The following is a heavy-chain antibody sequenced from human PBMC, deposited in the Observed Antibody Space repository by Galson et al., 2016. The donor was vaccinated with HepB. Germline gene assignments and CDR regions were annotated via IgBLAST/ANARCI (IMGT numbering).Heavy chain of an antibody. V-gene: IGHV3-43*01. CDR1: GFKFDDYT. D-gene: IGHD3-3*01. Sequence: SLRLSCAASGFKFDDYTMHWVRQPPGKGLEWVSLVTWDGDDSYYADSVRGRFIVSRDNTKNALFLQMNSLRGEDTAMYYCVKGEGAILGVMINWFDYWGQGTPVTVSS. J-gene: IGHJ4*02. CDR2: VTWDGDDS. CDR3: VKGEGAILGVMINWFDY.